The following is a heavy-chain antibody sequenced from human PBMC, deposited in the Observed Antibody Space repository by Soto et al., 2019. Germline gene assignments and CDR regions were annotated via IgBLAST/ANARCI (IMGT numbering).Heavy chain of an antibody. CDR3: ARDSGEHYYGMDV. J-gene: IGHJ6*01. CDR2: IYYSGST. V-gene: IGHV4-30-4*01. D-gene: IGHD3-10*01. CDR1: GGSISSGDYY. Sequence: SETLSLTCTVSGGSISSGDYYWSWIRQPPGKGLEWTGDIYYSGSTSYNPSLKSRVTISVDTTKNQLSLKLSSVTAADTAGYYCARDSGEHYYGMDVWGQGTTVTVSS.